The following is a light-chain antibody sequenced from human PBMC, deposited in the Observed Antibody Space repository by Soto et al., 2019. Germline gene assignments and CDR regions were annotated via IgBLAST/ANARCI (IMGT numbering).Light chain of an antibody. Sequence: FVLTQYPGTLSLSPGERPTLSCRASQSVSSSYLAWYQQKPGQAPRLLIYGASSRATGIPDRFSGSGSGTDFTLTISRLEPEDFAVYYCQQYGSSPWTFGQGTKVEIK. CDR2: GAS. CDR3: QQYGSSPWT. V-gene: IGKV3-20*01. CDR1: QSVSSSY. J-gene: IGKJ1*01.